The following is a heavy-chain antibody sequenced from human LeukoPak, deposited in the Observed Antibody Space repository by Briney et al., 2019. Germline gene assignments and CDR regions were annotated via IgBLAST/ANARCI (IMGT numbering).Heavy chain of an antibody. J-gene: IGHJ4*02. Sequence: GSLSLSCAASGFTFSSYWMSWVRQAPGKGLEWVANIKQDGSEKYYVDSVKGRFTISRDNAKNSLYLQMNSLRAEDTAVYYCARRTPITMVRGVIPLYYFDYWGQGTLVTVSS. CDR2: IKQDGSEK. V-gene: IGHV3-7*04. CDR1: GFTFSSYW. D-gene: IGHD3-10*01. CDR3: ARRTPITMVRGVIPLYYFDY.